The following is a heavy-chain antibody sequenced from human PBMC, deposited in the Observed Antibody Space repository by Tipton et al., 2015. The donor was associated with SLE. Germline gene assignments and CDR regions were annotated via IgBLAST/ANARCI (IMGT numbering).Heavy chain of an antibody. CDR1: GGSISSSSYY. Sequence: TLSLTCTVSGGSISSSSYYWGWIRQPPGKGLEWIGSIYYSGSTYYNPSLKSRVTISVDTSKNQFSLNLSSVTAADTALYYCARVGLVAPAAISSGVDYWGQGTLVSVSS. V-gene: IGHV4-39*07. CDR2: IYYSGST. J-gene: IGHJ4*02. D-gene: IGHD2-2*02. CDR3: ARVGLVAPAAISSGVDY.